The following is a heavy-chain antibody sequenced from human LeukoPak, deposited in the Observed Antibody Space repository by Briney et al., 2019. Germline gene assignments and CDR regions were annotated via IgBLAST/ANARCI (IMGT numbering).Heavy chain of an antibody. CDR3: ARQGHRTGAFDI. CDR2: IYYSGST. CDR1: GGSISSYY. D-gene: IGHD1-14*01. J-gene: IGHJ3*02. V-gene: IGHV4-59*08. Sequence: SETLSLTCTVSGGSISSYYWSWIRQRPGKGLEWIGYIYYSGSTNYNPSLKSRVTISVDTSKNQFSLKLSSVTAADTAVYYCARQGHRTGAFDIWGQGTMVTVSS.